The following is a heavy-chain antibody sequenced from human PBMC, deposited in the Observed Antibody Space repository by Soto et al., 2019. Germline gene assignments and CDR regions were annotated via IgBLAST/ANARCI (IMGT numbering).Heavy chain of an antibody. CDR1: GFTFTDSW. CDR3: GKSRWSGSSLIDY. CDR2: INNDGSRT. Sequence: PGGSLRLSCVVSGFTFTDSWMYWVRQVPGEGLVWVSFINNDGSRTNYADSVKGRFTISRDNAKNTLYLQMNSLRAEDTAMYYCGKSRWSGSSLIDYWGQGTLVTVSS. J-gene: IGHJ4*02. D-gene: IGHD3-3*01. V-gene: IGHV3-74*01.